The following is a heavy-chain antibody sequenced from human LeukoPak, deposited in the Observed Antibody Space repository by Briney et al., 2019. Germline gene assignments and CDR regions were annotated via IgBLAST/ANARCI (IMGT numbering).Heavy chain of an antibody. CDR3: ARVSGEETDALGYFYYMDV. CDR2: IKQDGSEK. J-gene: IGHJ6*03. D-gene: IGHD7-27*01. Sequence: PGGSLRLSCAASGFTFSSYWMSWVRQAPGKGLEWVANIKQDGSEKYYVDSVKGRFTISRDNAKNSLYLQMNSLRAEDTAVYYCARVSGEETDALGYFYYMDVWGKGTTVTVSS. CDR1: GFTFSSYW. V-gene: IGHV3-7*01.